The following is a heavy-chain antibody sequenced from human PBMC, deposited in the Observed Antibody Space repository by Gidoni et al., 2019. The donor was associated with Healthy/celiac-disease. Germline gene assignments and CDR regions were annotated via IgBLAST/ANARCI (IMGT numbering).Heavy chain of an antibody. CDR1: GFTVSSYA. CDR3: AKDHHDSSGSRTDY. V-gene: IGHV3-23*01. CDR2: ISGSGCST. J-gene: IGHJ4*02. Sequence: EVQLLESGGGLVQPGGSLRLSCAASGFTVSSYARSWVRQAPGKGLEWVSAISGSGCSTYYADSVKGRFTISRDNSKNTLYLQMNSLRAEDTAVYYCAKDHHDSSGSRTDYWGQGTLVTVSS. D-gene: IGHD3-22*01.